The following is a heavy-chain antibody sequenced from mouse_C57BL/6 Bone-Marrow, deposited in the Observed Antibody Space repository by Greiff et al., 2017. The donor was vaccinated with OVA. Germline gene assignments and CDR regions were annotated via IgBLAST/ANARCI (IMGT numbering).Heavy chain of an antibody. CDR3: ARRGYGSSSAWFAY. J-gene: IGHJ3*01. D-gene: IGHD1-1*01. CDR1: GYTFTSYW. V-gene: IGHV1-64*01. Sequence: QVQLQQPGAELVKPGASVKLSCKASGYTFTSYWMHWVKQRPGQGLEWIGMIHPNSGSTNYNEKFKSKATLTVDESSSTAYMQLSSLTSEDSAVYYCARRGYGSSSAWFAYWGQGTLVTVSA. CDR2: IHPNSGST.